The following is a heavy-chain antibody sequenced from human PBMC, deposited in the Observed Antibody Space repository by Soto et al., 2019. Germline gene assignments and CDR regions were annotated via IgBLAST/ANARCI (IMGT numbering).Heavy chain of an antibody. D-gene: IGHD3-3*01. CDR2: IIPILGIA. CDR1: GGTFSSYA. Sequence: ASVKVSCKASGGTFSSYAISWVRQAPGQGLEWMGGIIPILGIANYARKLQGGVTITADKSTSTAYMELSSLRSEDTAVYYCARDALEVLEWPPGLYYYYCGMDVWGQGTTVTVSS. CDR3: ARDALEVLEWPPGLYYYYCGMDV. V-gene: IGHV1-69*10. J-gene: IGHJ6*02.